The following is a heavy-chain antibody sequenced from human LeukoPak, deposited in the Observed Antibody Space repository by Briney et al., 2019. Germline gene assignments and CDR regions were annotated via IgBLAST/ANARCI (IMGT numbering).Heavy chain of an antibody. CDR1: GFTFSSYS. D-gene: IGHD2-21*02. V-gene: IGHV3-21*01. CDR3: ARDTSPCGGDCFGGAYGMDV. Sequence: GGSLRLSCAASGFTFSSYSMNWVRQAPGKGLEWVSSISSSSYIYYADSVKGRFTISRDNAKNSLYLQMNSLRAEDTAVYYCARDTSPCGGDCFGGAYGMDVWGQGTTVTVSS. CDR2: ISSSSYI. J-gene: IGHJ6*02.